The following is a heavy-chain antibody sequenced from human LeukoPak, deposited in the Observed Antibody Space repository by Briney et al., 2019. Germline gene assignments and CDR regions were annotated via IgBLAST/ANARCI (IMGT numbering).Heavy chain of an antibody. J-gene: IGHJ3*02. V-gene: IGHV1-18*01. CDR1: GYTFTSYG. Sequence: ASVKVSCKASGYTFTSYGISWVRQAPGQGLEGMGWISAYNGNTNYAQKLQGRVTMTTDTSTSTAYMELRSLRSDDTAVYYCARDRVAAAAHDAFDIWGQGTMVTVSS. CDR2: ISAYNGNT. D-gene: IGHD6-13*01. CDR3: ARDRVAAAAHDAFDI.